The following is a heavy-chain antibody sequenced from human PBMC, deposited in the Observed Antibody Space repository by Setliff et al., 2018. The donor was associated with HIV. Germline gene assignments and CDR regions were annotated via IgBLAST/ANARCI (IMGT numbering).Heavy chain of an antibody. CDR2: IFYSGTT. Sequence: SETLSLTCTVSEGYITGYYWTWIRQPPGRGLEWIGYIFYSGTTKFNPSLKSRAAISVDSSNNQFSLKMTSVTAADAAVYFCARFNALLGSSTYYDYWGPGLLVTVSS. D-gene: IGHD3-22*01. CDR3: ARFNALLGSSTYYDY. J-gene: IGHJ4*02. V-gene: IGHV4-59*01. CDR1: EGYITGYY.